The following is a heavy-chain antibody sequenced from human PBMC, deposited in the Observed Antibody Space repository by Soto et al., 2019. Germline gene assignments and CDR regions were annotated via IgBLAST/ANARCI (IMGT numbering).Heavy chain of an antibody. J-gene: IGHJ6*03. V-gene: IGHV1-8*01. CDR2: MNPSNGNT. D-gene: IGHD7-27*01. Sequence: QVQLVQSGAEVKKPGASVKVSCKASGYTFTSYDINWVRQAPGQGLEWMGWMNPSNGNTAYAQQFQGRVTMTRDTSVSTAYMELSSLRSEYTAVYYCARVAGVAPSYCNYYVDVWGKGTTVTVSS. CDR3: ARVAGVAPSYCNYYVDV. CDR1: GYTFTSYD.